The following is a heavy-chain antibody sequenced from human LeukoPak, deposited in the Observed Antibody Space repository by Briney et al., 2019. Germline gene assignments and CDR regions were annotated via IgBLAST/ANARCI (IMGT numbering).Heavy chain of an antibody. Sequence: SVKVSSKASGGTFSSYAISWVRQAPGQGLEWMGRIIPILGIANYAQKFQGRVTITADESTSTAYMELSSLRSEDTAVYYCARGLVGATPASPFDYWGQGTLVTVSS. CDR1: GGTFSSYA. CDR2: IIPILGIA. D-gene: IGHD1-26*01. J-gene: IGHJ4*02. CDR3: ARGLVGATPASPFDY. V-gene: IGHV1-69*04.